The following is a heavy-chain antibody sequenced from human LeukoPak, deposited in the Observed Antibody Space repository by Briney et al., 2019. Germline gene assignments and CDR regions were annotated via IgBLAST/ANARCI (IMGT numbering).Heavy chain of an antibody. CDR1: GFTFSSYS. CDR2: ISSSSSYI. CDR3: ARIRVDAFDI. Sequence: GGSLRLSCAASGFTFSSYSLNWVRQAPGKGLEWVSSISSSSSYIYYADSVKGRFTISRDNAKNSLYLQMNSLRAEDTAVYYCARIRVDAFDIWGQGTMVTVSS. D-gene: IGHD6-13*01. V-gene: IGHV3-21*01. J-gene: IGHJ3*02.